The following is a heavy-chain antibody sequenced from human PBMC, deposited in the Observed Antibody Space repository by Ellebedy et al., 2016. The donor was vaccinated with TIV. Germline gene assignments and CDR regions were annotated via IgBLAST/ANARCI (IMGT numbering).Heavy chain of an antibody. CDR1: GYSISSGSY. Sequence: SETLSLTCAVSGYSISSGSYWGWIRQPPGKGLEWIGSIYHSGSIYYNPSLKRRVTISIDTSKNQFSLKLRSVTAQDTAVYYCATFRNLDGFDIWGQGTMVTVSS. CDR2: IYHSGSI. V-gene: IGHV4-38-2*01. CDR3: ATFRNLDGFDI. J-gene: IGHJ3*02.